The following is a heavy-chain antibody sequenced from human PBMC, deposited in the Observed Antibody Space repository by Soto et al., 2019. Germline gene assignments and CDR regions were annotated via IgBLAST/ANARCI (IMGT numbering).Heavy chain of an antibody. CDR1: GFTFTSCD. CDR3: ARSRDGYSFYFYYGMDG. CDR2: ILHDGSAE. V-gene: IGHV3-30*03. J-gene: IGHJ6*02. D-gene: IGHD4-4*01. Sequence: LRLSCAASGFTFTSCDMHWVRQAPGKGLEWMALILHDGSAEYYADSVKGRFTISRDNSRSTLYLQMNSLRAEDTAVYYCARSRDGYSFYFYYGMDGWGQGTTVTVSS.